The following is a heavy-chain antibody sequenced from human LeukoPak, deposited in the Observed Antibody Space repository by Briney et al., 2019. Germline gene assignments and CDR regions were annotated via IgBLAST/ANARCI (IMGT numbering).Heavy chain of an antibody. Sequence: PGGSLRLSCAASGFTFSSYWMSWVRQAPGKGLEWVANIKQDGSEKYYVDSVKGRFTISRDNAKNSLYLQMNSLRAEDTAVCYCATSYDYGDYPDYWGQGTLVTVSS. D-gene: IGHD4-17*01. CDR1: GFTFSSYW. J-gene: IGHJ4*02. V-gene: IGHV3-7*01. CDR2: IKQDGSEK. CDR3: ATSYDYGDYPDY.